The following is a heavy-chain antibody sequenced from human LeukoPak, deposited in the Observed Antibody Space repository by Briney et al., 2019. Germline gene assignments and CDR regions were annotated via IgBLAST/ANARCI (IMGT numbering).Heavy chain of an antibody. Sequence: GASVKVSCKASGYTFTSYDINWVRQATGQGLEWMGWMNPNSGNTGYAQKFQGRVTITRNTSISTAYMELSSLRSEDTAVYYCARGLRFLEKYFDYWGQGTLVTVSS. J-gene: IGHJ4*02. V-gene: IGHV1-8*03. D-gene: IGHD3-3*01. CDR1: GYTFTSYD. CDR2: MNPNSGNT. CDR3: ARGLRFLEKYFDY.